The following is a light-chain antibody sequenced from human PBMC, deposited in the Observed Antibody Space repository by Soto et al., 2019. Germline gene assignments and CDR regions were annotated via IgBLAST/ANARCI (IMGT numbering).Light chain of an antibody. CDR1: SSDVGGYNY. J-gene: IGLJ3*02. V-gene: IGLV2-8*01. Sequence: QSALTQPPSASGSPGQSVAISCTGTSSDVGGYNYVSWYQQHPGKAPKLMIYEVSKRPSGVPDRFSGSKSGNTASLTVSGLQAEYEAHYYCSSYAGSRVFGGGTKVTVL. CDR3: SSYAGSRV. CDR2: EVS.